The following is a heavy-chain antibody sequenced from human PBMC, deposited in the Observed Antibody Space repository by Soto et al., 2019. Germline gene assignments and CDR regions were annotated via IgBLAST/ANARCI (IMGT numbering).Heavy chain of an antibody. V-gene: IGHV3-48*01. CDR1: GFTFSRHA. J-gene: IGHJ4*02. CDR2: ISSSGDTT. Sequence: EVQLVESGGGLLQPGGPLRLSCAASGFTFSRHAMYWVRQAPGKGLEWVSYISSSGDTTYYADSVKGRFTVSRDNDKDSMSLQMHSLRAEDTAVYYCLNGDYYVGQGTLVTVSS. D-gene: IGHD4-17*01. CDR3: LNGDYY.